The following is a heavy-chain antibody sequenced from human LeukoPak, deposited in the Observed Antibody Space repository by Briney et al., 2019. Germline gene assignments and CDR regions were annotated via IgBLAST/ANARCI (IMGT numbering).Heavy chain of an antibody. Sequence: SETLSLTCAVSGYSISSNNWWGWIRQPPGEGLEWIGYLYVGGSTYYNPPLKSRVTMSVDTSKNQLSLKLSSLTAVDTAIYYCAKTASSGSYYDSWGQGTLVTVSS. J-gene: IGHJ4*02. D-gene: IGHD1-26*01. CDR3: AKTASSGSYYDS. V-gene: IGHV4-28*01. CDR1: GYSISSNNW. CDR2: LYVGGST.